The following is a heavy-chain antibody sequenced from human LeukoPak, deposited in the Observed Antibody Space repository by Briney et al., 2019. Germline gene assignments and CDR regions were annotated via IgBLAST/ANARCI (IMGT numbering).Heavy chain of an antibody. D-gene: IGHD2-2*01. CDR2: SYYIGST. CDR1: GGSISSSSYY. V-gene: IGHV4-39*01. J-gene: IGHJ4*02. CDR3: ARQHHCSSTSCHPSSFDY. Sequence: SETLSLTCTVPGGSISSSSYYWVWIRQPPGKGLEWIGSSYYIGSTYHNPSLKSRVTISVDTSKNQFSLKLSSVTAADTAVYYCARQHHCSSTSCHPSSFDYSGQGSLVTVSS.